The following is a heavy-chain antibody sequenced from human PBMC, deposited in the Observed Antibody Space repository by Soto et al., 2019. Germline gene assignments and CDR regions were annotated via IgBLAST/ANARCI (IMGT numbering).Heavy chain of an antibody. CDR1: GYSFAGYW. J-gene: IGHJ4*02. Sequence: GESLKISCKGSGYSFAGYWITWVRQKPGKVLEWMGRIDPSDSQTYYSPSFRGHVTISVTKSITTVFLQWSSLRASDTAMYYCARQIYDSDTGPNFQYYFDSWGQGXPVTVSS. CDR3: ARQIYDSDTGPNFQYYFDS. CDR2: IDPSDSQT. D-gene: IGHD3-22*01. V-gene: IGHV5-10-1*01.